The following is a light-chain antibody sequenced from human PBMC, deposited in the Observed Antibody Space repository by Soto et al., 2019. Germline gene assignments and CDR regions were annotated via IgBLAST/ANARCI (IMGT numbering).Light chain of an antibody. V-gene: IGKV1-33*01. Sequence: DIQMTQSPSSLSASVGDRVTTTCQASQDISNYLNWYQQKPGKAPKLLIYDASNLETGVPSRFSGDGSGTDFTFTISSLQPEDIATYYCQQYDNLPRYTFGQGTKLEIK. CDR1: QDISNY. CDR3: QQYDNLPRYT. J-gene: IGKJ2*01. CDR2: DAS.